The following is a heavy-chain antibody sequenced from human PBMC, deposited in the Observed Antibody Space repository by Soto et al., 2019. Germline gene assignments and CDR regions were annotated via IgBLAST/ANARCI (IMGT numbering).Heavy chain of an antibody. CDR3: ARETDSGSYYTFDI. Sequence: QVQPQESGPGLVKPSETLSLTCTVSGGSISSYYWSWIRQPPGKGLEWIGNIHNSGSTNYKPSLKSRVTISVDTSKNQFSLKLSSVTAADTAVYYCARETDSGSYYTFDIWGQGTMVTVSS. J-gene: IGHJ3*02. CDR2: IHNSGST. D-gene: IGHD1-26*01. CDR1: GGSISSYY. V-gene: IGHV4-59*01.